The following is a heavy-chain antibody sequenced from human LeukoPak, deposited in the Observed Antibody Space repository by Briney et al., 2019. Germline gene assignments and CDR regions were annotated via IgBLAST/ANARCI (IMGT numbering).Heavy chain of an antibody. CDR3: ARRDSTGHWAFDY. CDR1: GYSFSSYR. V-gene: IGHV5-51*01. Sequence: GASLKIFSRGSGYSFSSYRIGWVRQLPGKGREWMGGIYPTESETSYSPSFEGQVTISADRSINTAYLQLSSLEASDAAIYYCARRDSTGHWAFDYWGQGTLVTVSS. J-gene: IGHJ4*02. CDR2: IYPTESET. D-gene: IGHD3-22*01.